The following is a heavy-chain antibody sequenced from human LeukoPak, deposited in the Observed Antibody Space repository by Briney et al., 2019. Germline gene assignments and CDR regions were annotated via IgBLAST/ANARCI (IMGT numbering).Heavy chain of an antibody. J-gene: IGHJ4*02. CDR2: ISGSGGST. V-gene: IGHV3-23*01. CDR1: GFTLSSYA. D-gene: IGHD3-10*01. CDR3: AKEGLLWFGEAHAYYFDY. Sequence: PGGSLRLSCAASGFTLSSYAMSWVRPAPGEGLEWVSAISGSGGSTYYADSVKGRFNISRDNSKNTLYLQMNSMRAEDTAVYYCAKEGLLWFGEAHAYYFDYWGQGTLVTVSS.